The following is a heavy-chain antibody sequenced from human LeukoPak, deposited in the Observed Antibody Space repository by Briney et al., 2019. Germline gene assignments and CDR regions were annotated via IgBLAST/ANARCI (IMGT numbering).Heavy chain of an antibody. J-gene: IGHJ3*02. Sequence: GGSLRLSCAASGFTFSSYLMSWVRQAPGKGLEWVANIKQDGREKYYVDSVKGRFTISRDNAKNSLYLQMNSLRAEDTAVYYCARVRGYSYVEAFDIWGQGTMVTVSS. CDR2: IKQDGREK. CDR3: ARVRGYSYVEAFDI. V-gene: IGHV3-7*01. D-gene: IGHD5-18*01. CDR1: GFTFSSYL.